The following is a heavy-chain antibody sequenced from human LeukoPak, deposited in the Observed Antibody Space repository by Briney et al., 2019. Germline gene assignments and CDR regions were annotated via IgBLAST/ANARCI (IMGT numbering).Heavy chain of an antibody. CDR3: ARGPEAIGVVPVAIGPYNYYYMDV. V-gene: IGHV1-69*01. CDR2: IIPIFGTA. CDR1: GGTFSSYA. Sequence: SVKVSCKASGGTFSSYAISWVRQAPGQGLEWMGGIIPIFGTANYAQKFQGRVTITADESTSTAYMELSSLRSEDTAVYYCARGPEAIGVVPVAIGPYNYYYMDVWGKGTTVTVSS. J-gene: IGHJ6*03. D-gene: IGHD2-2*02.